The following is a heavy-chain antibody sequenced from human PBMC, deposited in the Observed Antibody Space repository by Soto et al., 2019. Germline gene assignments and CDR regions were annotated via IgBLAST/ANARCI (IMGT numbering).Heavy chain of an antibody. CDR3: ARGTRALITSFFAY. V-gene: IGHV4-59*03. D-gene: IGHD1-20*01. J-gene: IGHJ4*02. CDR1: GDAISNYY. Sequence: KPSETLSLTCSVSGDAISNYYWSWIRQTPGRGLEWIGCVHESGSTDYNPSLRGRVIISLHASKSQFSLSLRSATAADMATYYCARGTRALITSFFAYWGQGIPVTVSS. CDR2: VHESGST.